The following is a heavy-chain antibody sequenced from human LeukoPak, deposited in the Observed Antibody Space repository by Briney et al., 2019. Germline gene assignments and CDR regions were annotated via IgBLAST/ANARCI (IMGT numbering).Heavy chain of an antibody. Sequence: GASVKVSCKASGYTFTSYAMHWVRQAPGQRLEWMGWINAGNGNTKYSQKFQGRVTITRDTSASTAYMALSSLRSEDTAVYYCAREGDYGDYVGGMDVWGQGTTVTVSS. CDR2: INAGNGNT. J-gene: IGHJ6*02. CDR3: AREGDYGDYVGGMDV. V-gene: IGHV1-3*01. CDR1: GYTFTSYA. D-gene: IGHD4-17*01.